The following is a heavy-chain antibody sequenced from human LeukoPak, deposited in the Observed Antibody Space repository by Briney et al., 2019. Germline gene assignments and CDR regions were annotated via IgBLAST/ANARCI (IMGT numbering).Heavy chain of an antibody. J-gene: IGHJ5*02. CDR1: GYTLTGYY. V-gene: IGHV1-2*02. D-gene: IGHD2-2*01. Sequence: ASVKVSCKASGYTLTGYYMHWVRQAPGQGLEWMGWINPNSGGTSYAQKFQGRVTMTRDTSISTAYMELSRLRSDDTAVYYCAREGTDIVVVGRWFDPWGQGTLVTVSS. CDR2: INPNSGGT. CDR3: AREGTDIVVVGRWFDP.